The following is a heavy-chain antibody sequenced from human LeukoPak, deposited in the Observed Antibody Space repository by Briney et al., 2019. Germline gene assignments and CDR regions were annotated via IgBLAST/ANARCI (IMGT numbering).Heavy chain of an antibody. Sequence: GGSLRLSCAASGFTVTTNYMTWVRQAPGKGLEWVANIKQDGSEKYYVDSVKGRFTISRDNDKNSLYLQMNSLRAEDTAMYYCARVGATNAFDIWGQGTMVTVSS. CDR1: GFTVTTNY. D-gene: IGHD1-26*01. CDR2: IKQDGSEK. V-gene: IGHV3-7*01. CDR3: ARVGATNAFDI. J-gene: IGHJ3*02.